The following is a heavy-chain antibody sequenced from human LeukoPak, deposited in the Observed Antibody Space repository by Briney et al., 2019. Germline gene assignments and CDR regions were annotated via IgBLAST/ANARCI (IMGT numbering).Heavy chain of an antibody. J-gene: IGHJ4*02. Sequence: SETLSLTCTVSGGSISSGDYYWSWIRQPPGRGLEWIGYIYYSGSTYYNPSLKSRVTISVDTSKNQFSLKLSSVTAADTAVYYCARDRGHCSSTSCYRDFDYWGQGTLVTVSS. CDR1: GGSISSGDYY. CDR2: IYYSGST. D-gene: IGHD2-2*01. V-gene: IGHV4-30-4*08. CDR3: ARDRGHCSSTSCYRDFDY.